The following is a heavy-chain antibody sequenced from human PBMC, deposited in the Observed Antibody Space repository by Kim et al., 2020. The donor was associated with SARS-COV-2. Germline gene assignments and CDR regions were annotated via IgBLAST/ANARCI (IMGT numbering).Heavy chain of an antibody. Sequence: GGSLRLSCTASGFTFGDYAMSWFRQAPGKGLEWVGFIRSKAYGGTTEYAASVKGRFTISRDDSKSIAYLQMNSLKTEDTAVYYCTRTAITMVRGAPFDYWGQGTLVTVSS. CDR1: GFTFGDYA. V-gene: IGHV3-49*03. J-gene: IGHJ4*02. CDR2: IRSKAYGGTT. D-gene: IGHD3-10*01. CDR3: TRTAITMVRGAPFDY.